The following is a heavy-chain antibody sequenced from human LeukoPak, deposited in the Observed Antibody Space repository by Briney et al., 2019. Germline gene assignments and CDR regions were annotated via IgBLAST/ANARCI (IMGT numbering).Heavy chain of an antibody. J-gene: IGHJ4*02. Sequence: YPGGSLILSCAASGFTFSNSAMHWVRQAPGKGLEWVAVISFDGINKYYADSVKGRFTISRDNSRNTVYVQMSSLSGDDSGVYYCAKDGGSSWYWLDYWGLGTLVTVSS. CDR1: GFTFSNSA. D-gene: IGHD6-13*01. V-gene: IGHV3-30-3*01. CDR3: AKDGGSSWYWLDY. CDR2: ISFDGINK.